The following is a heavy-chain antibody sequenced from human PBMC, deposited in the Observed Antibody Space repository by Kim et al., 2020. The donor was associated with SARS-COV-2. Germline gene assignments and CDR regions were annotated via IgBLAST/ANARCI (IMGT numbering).Heavy chain of an antibody. CDR3: ARQRAGYDILTGRPLSDGMDV. CDR2: IYPGDSDT. D-gene: IGHD3-9*01. CDR1: GYSFTSYW. V-gene: IGHV5-51*01. J-gene: IGHJ6*02. Sequence: GESLKISCKGSGYSFTSYWIGWVRQMPGKGLEWMGIIYPGDSDTRYSPSFQGQVTISADKSISTAYLQWSSLKASDTAMYYCARQRAGYDILTGRPLSDGMDVWGQGTTVTVSS.